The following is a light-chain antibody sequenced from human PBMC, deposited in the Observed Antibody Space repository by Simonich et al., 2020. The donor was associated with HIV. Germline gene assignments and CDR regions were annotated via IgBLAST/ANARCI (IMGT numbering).Light chain of an antibody. Sequence: DIVLTQSPASLSVSLGERATIKCKYRQSLLSNNKNFLSWCQHKPGQPPKMLIYGASTRVSGVPDRFSGSGSGTDFTLTISSLQAEDVAVYYCQQYYAAPITFGQGTRLEI. CDR2: GAS. J-gene: IGKJ5*01. CDR1: QSLLSNNKNF. CDR3: QQYYAAPIT. V-gene: IGKV4-1*01.